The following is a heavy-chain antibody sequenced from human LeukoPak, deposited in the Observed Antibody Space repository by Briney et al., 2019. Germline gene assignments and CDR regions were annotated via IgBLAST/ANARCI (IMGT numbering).Heavy chain of an antibody. CDR1: GGFFSGYY. CDR3: ARQAGYSSGWPTKYYYYYMDV. V-gene: IGHV4-34*01. CDR2: INHSGST. Sequence: SETLSLTCAVYGGFFSGYYWSWIRQPPGKGLEWIGEINHSGSTNYNPSLKSRVTISVDTSKNQFSLKLSSVTAADTAVYYCARQAGYSSGWPTKYYYYYMDVWGKGTTVTISS. J-gene: IGHJ6*03. D-gene: IGHD6-19*01.